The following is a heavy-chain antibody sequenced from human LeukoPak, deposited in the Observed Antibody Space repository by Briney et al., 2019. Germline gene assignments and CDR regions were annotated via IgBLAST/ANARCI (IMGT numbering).Heavy chain of an antibody. V-gene: IGHV3-30-3*01. D-gene: IGHD5-24*01. CDR3: ASQMGLVATIYRHFDY. Sequence: GRSLRLSCAASGFTFSSYAMHWVRQAPGKGLEWVAVISYDGSNKYYADSVKGRFTISRDNSKNTLYLQMSSLRAEDTAVYYCASQMGLVATIYRHFDYWGQGTLVTVSS. CDR2: ISYDGSNK. J-gene: IGHJ4*02. CDR1: GFTFSSYA.